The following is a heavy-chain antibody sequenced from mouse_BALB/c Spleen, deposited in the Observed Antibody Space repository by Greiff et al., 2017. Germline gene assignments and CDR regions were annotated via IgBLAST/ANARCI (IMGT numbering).Heavy chain of an antibody. Sequence: VKVVESGPGLVAPSQSLSITCTVSGFSLTSYGVSWVRQHPGKGLEWLGVIWGDGSTNYHSALISRLSISKDNSKSQVFLKLNSLQTDDTATYYCAKPETTVVQYYYAMDYWGQGTSVTVSS. D-gene: IGHD1-1*01. CDR1: GFSLTSYG. V-gene: IGHV2-3*01. CDR2: IWGDGST. J-gene: IGHJ4*01. CDR3: AKPETTVVQYYYAMDY.